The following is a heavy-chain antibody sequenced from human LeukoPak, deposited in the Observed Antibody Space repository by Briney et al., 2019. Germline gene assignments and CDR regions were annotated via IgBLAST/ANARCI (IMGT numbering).Heavy chain of an antibody. CDR1: GYTFTGNY. Sequence: VASVRVSCKASGYTFTGNYMHWVRQAPGQGLEWMGWIHPNSGATNFAQKFQGRVTMTRDTSISTAYMDLTSLTSDDTAIYYCARDQRGGSDLDYWGQGTLITVSS. J-gene: IGHJ4*02. CDR3: ARDQRGGSDLDY. D-gene: IGHD6-19*01. CDR2: IHPNSGAT. V-gene: IGHV1-2*02.